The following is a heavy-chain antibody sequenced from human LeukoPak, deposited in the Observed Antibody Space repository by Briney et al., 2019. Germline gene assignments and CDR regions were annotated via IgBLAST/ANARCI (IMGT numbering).Heavy chain of an antibody. Sequence: GGSLRLSCAASVFTFSNVWMTWVRQAPGKGLEWVGRIKSNTAGGTADYAAPVKGRFTISRDDSKNTLYLQMNSLKTEDTAAYYCTTMNRHDAFDVWGQGTMVTVSS. CDR3: TTMNRHDAFDV. V-gene: IGHV3-15*01. CDR2: IKSNTAGGTA. D-gene: IGHD1-14*01. J-gene: IGHJ3*01. CDR1: VFTFSNVW.